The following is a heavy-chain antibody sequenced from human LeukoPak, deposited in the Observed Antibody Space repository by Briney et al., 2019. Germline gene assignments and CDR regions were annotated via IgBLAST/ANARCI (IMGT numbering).Heavy chain of an antibody. Sequence: ASVKVSCKASGYTFTSYGISWVRQAPGQGLEWIGWICAYNGNTNYAQKLQGRVTMTTDTSPSTAYMELRSLRSDDTAVYYCAREMATKSFDYWGQGTLVTVSS. V-gene: IGHV1-18*01. J-gene: IGHJ4*02. CDR1: GYTFTSYG. CDR2: ICAYNGNT. CDR3: AREMATKSFDY. D-gene: IGHD5-24*01.